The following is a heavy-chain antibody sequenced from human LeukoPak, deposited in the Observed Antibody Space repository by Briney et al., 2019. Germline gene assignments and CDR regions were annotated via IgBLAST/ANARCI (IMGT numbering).Heavy chain of an antibody. Sequence: SVKVSCKASGGTFSSYAISWVRQAPGQGLEWMGGIIPIFGTANYAQKFQGRVTITADESTSTAYMELSSLRSEDTAVYYCARDLRIAVASSPGGYWGQGTLVTVSS. CDR1: GGTFSSYA. J-gene: IGHJ4*02. D-gene: IGHD6-19*01. CDR2: IIPIFGTA. V-gene: IGHV1-69*01. CDR3: ARDLRIAVASSPGGY.